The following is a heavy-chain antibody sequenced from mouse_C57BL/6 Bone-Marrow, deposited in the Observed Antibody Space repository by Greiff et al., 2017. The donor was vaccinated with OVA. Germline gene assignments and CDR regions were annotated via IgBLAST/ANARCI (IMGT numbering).Heavy chain of an antibody. D-gene: IGHD1-1*01. Sequence: QVQLQQPGAELVKPGASVKMSCKASGYTFTSYWITWVKQRPGQGLEWIGDIYPGSGSTNYNEKFKSKATLTVDTSSSTAYMQLSSLTTEDSAIYYCARWYYGPWYFDVWGTGTTVTVSS. V-gene: IGHV1-55*01. CDR3: ARWYYGPWYFDV. J-gene: IGHJ1*03. CDR1: GYTFTSYW. CDR2: IYPGSGST.